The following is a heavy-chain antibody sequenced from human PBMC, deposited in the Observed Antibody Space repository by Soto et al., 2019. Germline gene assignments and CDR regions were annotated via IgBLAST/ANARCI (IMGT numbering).Heavy chain of an antibody. Sequence: LRLSCSASVFILSESTIYWVRQVPGKGLEAISALSTRGRSTYYADSVKDRFTISRDNSKNTLFLQMGSLRPEDTAIYYCVKQAHGLDGVAFDYWGQGTQVTVSS. D-gene: IGHD2-15*01. CDR3: VKQAHGLDGVAFDY. CDR2: LSTRGRST. V-gene: IGHV3-64D*06. J-gene: IGHJ4*02. CDR1: VFILSEST.